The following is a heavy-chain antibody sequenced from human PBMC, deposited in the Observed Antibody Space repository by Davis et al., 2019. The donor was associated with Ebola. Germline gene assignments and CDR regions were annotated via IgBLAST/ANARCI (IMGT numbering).Heavy chain of an antibody. CDR1: GFTFSSFG. V-gene: IGHV3-33*01. J-gene: IGHJ4*02. Sequence: GESLKISCAASGFTFSSFGMHWVRQAPGKGLVWLALIWYDGSNEYYADSVKGRFTISRDNSKSTLFLQMNSLRAEDTATYYCARYCHYPDCSYFDCWGQGTMVAVSS. CDR2: IWYDGSNE. D-gene: IGHD3-16*01. CDR3: ARYCHYPDCSYFDC.